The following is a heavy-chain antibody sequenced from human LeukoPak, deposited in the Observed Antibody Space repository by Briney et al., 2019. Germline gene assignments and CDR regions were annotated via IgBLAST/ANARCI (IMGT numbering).Heavy chain of an antibody. CDR3: ARFSSDCSTASCYLTY. J-gene: IGHJ4*02. V-gene: IGHV4-59*07. D-gene: IGHD2-2*01. CDR2: IFSTGTT. Sequence: PSDTLSLTCTVSGGSLSSHYWSWIRQPPGKGLELIGHIFSTGTTFYNPSLSGRVSISLDTSRNQFSLKLTSVTAADTAVYYCARFSSDCSTASCYLTYWGQGTLVTVSS. CDR1: GGSLSSHY.